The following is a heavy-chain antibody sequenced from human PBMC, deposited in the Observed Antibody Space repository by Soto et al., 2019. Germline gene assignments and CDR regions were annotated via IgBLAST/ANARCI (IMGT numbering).Heavy chain of an antibody. V-gene: IGHV1-2*02. CDR2: INPNSGGT. CDR1: GYTFTAYY. J-gene: IGHJ5*02. Sequence: QVQLVQSGAEVKKPGASVKVSCKASGYTFTAYYMHWLRLAPGQGLEWMGWINPNSGGTKYAQKFQGRVTMTNDTSISTAYMELSRLGSDDTAVYYCARGDFDSSANYYAGWFDPWGQGTLVTVSS. D-gene: IGHD3-22*01. CDR3: ARGDFDSSANYYAGWFDP.